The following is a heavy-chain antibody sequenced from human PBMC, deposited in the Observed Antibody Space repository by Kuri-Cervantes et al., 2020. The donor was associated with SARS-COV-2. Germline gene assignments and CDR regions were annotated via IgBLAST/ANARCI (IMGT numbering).Heavy chain of an antibody. CDR3: AREAYSIAVAGTLITIYYYYGMDV. Sequence: ESLKISCAVYGGSFSGYYWSWIRQPPGKGLEWIGEINHSGSTNYNPSLKSRVTISVDTSKNQFSLKLSSVTAADTAVYYCAREAYSIAVAGTLITIYYYYGMDVWGQGTTVTVSS. CDR1: GGSFSGYY. CDR2: INHSGST. J-gene: IGHJ6*02. V-gene: IGHV4-34*01. D-gene: IGHD6-19*01.